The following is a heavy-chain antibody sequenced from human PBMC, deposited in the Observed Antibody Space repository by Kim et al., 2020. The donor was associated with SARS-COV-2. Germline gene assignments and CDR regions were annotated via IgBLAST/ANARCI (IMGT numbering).Heavy chain of an antibody. V-gene: IGHV3-11*01. D-gene: IGHD6-13*01. Sequence: YADSVKGRFTISRDNAKNSLYLQMNSLRAEDTAVYYCARDPSSWYHVDGYWGQGTLVTVSS. CDR3: ARDPSSWYHVDGY. J-gene: IGHJ4*02.